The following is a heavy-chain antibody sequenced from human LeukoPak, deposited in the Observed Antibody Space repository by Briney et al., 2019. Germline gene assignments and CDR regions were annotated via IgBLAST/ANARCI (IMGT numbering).Heavy chain of an antibody. CDR3: ARGVPKTSYYYYYMDV. CDR2: IRYDGSKK. Sequence: PGGSLRLSCAASGFIFSSYGMHWVRQAPGKGLEWVAFIRYDGSKKYYADSVKGRFTISRDNSKNTLYLQMNSLRAADTAVYYCARGVPKTSYYYYYMDVWGKGTTVTVSS. J-gene: IGHJ6*03. D-gene: IGHD4-11*01. V-gene: IGHV3-30*02. CDR1: GFIFSSYG.